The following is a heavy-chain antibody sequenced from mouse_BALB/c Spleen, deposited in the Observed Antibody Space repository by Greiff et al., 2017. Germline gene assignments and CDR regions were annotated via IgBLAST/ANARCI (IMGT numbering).Heavy chain of an antibody. CDR3: ARDKTTATRYFDV. Sequence: EVQGVESGGGLVKPGGSLKLSCAASGFTFSDYYMYWVRQTPEKRLEWVATISDGGSYTYYPDSVKGRFTISRDNAKNNLYLQMSSLKSEDTAMYYCARDKTTATRYFDVWGAGTTVTVSS. V-gene: IGHV5-4*02. CDR2: ISDGGSYT. D-gene: IGHD1-2*01. CDR1: GFTFSDYY. J-gene: IGHJ1*01.